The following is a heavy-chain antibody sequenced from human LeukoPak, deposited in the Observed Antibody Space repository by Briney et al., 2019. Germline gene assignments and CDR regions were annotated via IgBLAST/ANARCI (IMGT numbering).Heavy chain of an antibody. CDR2: INPSGGST. V-gene: IGHV1-46*01. CDR3: ARDSGYSYGSPYYFDY. Sequence: ASVKVSCKASGYTFTIYYMHWVRQAPGQGLEWMGIINPSGGSTSYAQKFQGRVTMTRDTSTSTVYMELSSLRSEDTAVYYCARDSGYSYGSPYYFDYWGQGTLVTVSS. CDR1: GYTFTIYY. J-gene: IGHJ4*02. D-gene: IGHD5-18*01.